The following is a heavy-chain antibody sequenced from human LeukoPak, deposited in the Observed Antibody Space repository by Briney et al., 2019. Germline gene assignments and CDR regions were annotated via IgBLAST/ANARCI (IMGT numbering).Heavy chain of an antibody. CDR3: ARRLRIEGGTRRGDALDM. Sequence: PSETLSLTCTVSGGSINTYYWTWIRQPPGKGLEWIGYIYNSGSINYNPSLKSRVTISTDTSKKQFSLRVSSVTAADTAVYYCARRLRIEGGTRRGDALDMWGQGTMVTVSS. CDR1: GGSINTYY. J-gene: IGHJ3*02. D-gene: IGHD1-26*01. V-gene: IGHV4-59*08. CDR2: IYNSGSI.